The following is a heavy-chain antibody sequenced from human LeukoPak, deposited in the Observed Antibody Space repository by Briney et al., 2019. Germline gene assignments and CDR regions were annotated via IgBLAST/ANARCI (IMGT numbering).Heavy chain of an antibody. CDR3: ARGSGYYLGNY. J-gene: IGHJ4*02. CDR2: IYGGGST. Sequence: PGGSLRLSCAASGFTVSSILMSWVRQAPGKGLEWVSVIYGGGSTYYADSVKGRFTISRDNSKNTLYLQMNSLRAEDTAVYYCARGSGYYLGNYWGQGTLVTVSS. V-gene: IGHV3-53*01. CDR1: GFTVSSIL. D-gene: IGHD3-22*01.